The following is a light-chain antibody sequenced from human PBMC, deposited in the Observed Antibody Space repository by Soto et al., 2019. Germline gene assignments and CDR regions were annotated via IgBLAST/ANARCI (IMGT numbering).Light chain of an antibody. Sequence: DIQMTQSPSTLSGSVGDRVTITCRASQTISSWLAWYQQKPGKAPKLLIYKASTLKSGVPSRFSGSGSGTEFPLTISSLQPDDFANYYCQHDNNYSEAFGRGTKVELK. CDR3: QHDNNYSEA. CDR1: QTISSW. J-gene: IGKJ1*01. V-gene: IGKV1-5*03. CDR2: KAS.